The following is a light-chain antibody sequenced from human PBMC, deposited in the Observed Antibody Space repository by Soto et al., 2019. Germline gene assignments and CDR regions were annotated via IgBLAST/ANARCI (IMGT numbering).Light chain of an antibody. Sequence: EIVMTQSPGTLSVSPGERATISCRASQSVSSNLAWYQQKPGQAPRLLISGASTRATGIPARFSGSGSDTEFTLTISSLQSEDVAVYYCQQYNSWPPLTFGGGTKVEIK. J-gene: IGKJ4*01. CDR2: GAS. V-gene: IGKV3-15*01. CDR3: QQYNSWPPLT. CDR1: QSVSSN.